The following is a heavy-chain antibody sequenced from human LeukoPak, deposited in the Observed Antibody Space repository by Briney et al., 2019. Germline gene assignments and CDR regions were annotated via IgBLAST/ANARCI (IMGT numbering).Heavy chain of an antibody. CDR1: GFTFSSYA. D-gene: IGHD3-9*01. CDR2: MSYAGSNK. J-gene: IGHJ3*02. V-gene: IGHV3-30*04. Sequence: GGSLRLSCAASGFTFSSYAMHWLRQAPGKGLEWVAVMSYAGSNKYYADSVKGRFTITRDNSKNTLYLQMDSLRAEDTAVYYCARDSGSRLRYFDWSSDAFDIWGQGTMVTVSS. CDR3: ARDSGSRLRYFDWSSDAFDI.